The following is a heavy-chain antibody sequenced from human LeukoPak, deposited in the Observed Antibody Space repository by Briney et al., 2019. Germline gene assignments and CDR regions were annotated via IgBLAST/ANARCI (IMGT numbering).Heavy chain of an antibody. D-gene: IGHD6-19*01. CDR1: GGSISSYY. CDR3: ARVGGSGTFDY. Sequence: SETLSLTCTVSGGSISSYYWSWIRQPPGKGLEWIGYIYYSGSTNYNPSLKSRVTISVDTSKNQFSLKLSSVTAADTAVYYCARVGGSGTFDYWGQGTLVTVSS. J-gene: IGHJ4*02. V-gene: IGHV4-59*01. CDR2: IYYSGST.